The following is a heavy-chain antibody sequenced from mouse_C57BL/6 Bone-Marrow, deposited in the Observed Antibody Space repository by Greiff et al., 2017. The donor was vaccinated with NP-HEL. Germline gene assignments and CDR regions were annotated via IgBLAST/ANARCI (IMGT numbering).Heavy chain of an antibody. Sequence: EVQLQQSGPELVKPGASVKISCKASGYTFTDYYMYWVKQSHGKSLEWIGDINPNNGGTSYNQKFKGKVTLTVDKSSSTAYMELRSLTSEDSAVYYCARWNTTVVASMDYWGQGTSVTVSS. CDR2: INPNNGGT. V-gene: IGHV1-26*01. CDR3: ARWNTTVVASMDY. CDR1: GYTFTDYY. D-gene: IGHD1-1*01. J-gene: IGHJ4*01.